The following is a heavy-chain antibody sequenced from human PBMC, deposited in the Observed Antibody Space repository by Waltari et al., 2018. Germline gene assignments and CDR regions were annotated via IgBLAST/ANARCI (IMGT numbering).Heavy chain of an antibody. D-gene: IGHD2-8*01. V-gene: IGHV4-34*01. J-gene: IGHJ3*01. CDR3: ANPRVSDL. CDR1: GGPLSEYY. CDR2: VHEIGIN. Sequence: QVRLQQWGAGLLKPSETQSPTCGVAGGPLSEYYWSWIRQPPGKGLEWIGAVHEIGINNSNPSLRSGVALSIDTSSNQFSMKLNSVTADDTETYYCANPRVSDLWGQGTMVTVSS.